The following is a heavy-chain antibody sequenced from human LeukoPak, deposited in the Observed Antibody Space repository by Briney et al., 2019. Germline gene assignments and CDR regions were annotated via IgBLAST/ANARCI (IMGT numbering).Heavy chain of an antibody. Sequence: PGGSLRLSCAASGFTFSSYSMNWVRQAPGKGLEWVSSISSSSSYIYYADSVKGRFTISRDNAKTPLYLQMNSMRAEDTVVYYCARGTYYDSSGYYVTPGDYWGQGTLVTVSS. J-gene: IGHJ4*02. CDR3: ARGTYYDSSGYYVTPGDY. V-gene: IGHV3-21*01. CDR2: ISSSSSYI. D-gene: IGHD3-22*01. CDR1: GFTFSSYS.